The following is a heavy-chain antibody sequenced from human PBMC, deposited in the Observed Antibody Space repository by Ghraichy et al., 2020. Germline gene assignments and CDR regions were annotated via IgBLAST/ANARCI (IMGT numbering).Heavy chain of an antibody. CDR2: IYHSGST. CDR3: ARVDRITIFGVARVGKYAFDI. V-gene: IGHV4-4*02. Sequence: SETLSLTCAVSGGSISSSNWWSWVRQPPGKGLEWIGEIYHSGSTNYNPSLKSRVTISVDKSKNQFSLKLSSVTAADTAVYYCARVDRITIFGVARVGKYAFDIWGQGTMVTVSS. J-gene: IGHJ3*02. CDR1: GGSISSSNW. D-gene: IGHD3-3*01.